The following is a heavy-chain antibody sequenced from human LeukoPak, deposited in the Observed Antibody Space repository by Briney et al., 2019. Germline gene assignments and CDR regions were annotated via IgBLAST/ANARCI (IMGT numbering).Heavy chain of an antibody. CDR2: INPNSGGT. J-gene: IGHJ4*02. CDR1: GYTFTGYY. CDR3: ARSPMWYDSSGYPHGDFDY. D-gene: IGHD3-22*01. Sequence: ASAKVSCKASGYTFTGYYMHWVRQAPGQGLEWMGWINPNSGGTNYAQKFQGWVTMTRDTSISTAYMELSRLRSDDTAVYYCARSPMWYDSSGYPHGDFDYWGQGTLVTVSS. V-gene: IGHV1-2*04.